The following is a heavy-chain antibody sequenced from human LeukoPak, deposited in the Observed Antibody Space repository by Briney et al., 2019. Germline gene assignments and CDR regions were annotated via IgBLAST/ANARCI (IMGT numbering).Heavy chain of an antibody. CDR2: ISAYNGNT. V-gene: IGHV1-18*01. CDR1: GYTFTSYG. CDR3: ASSQLRYFDWLEEGGAFDI. Sequence: ASVKVSCKASGYTFTSYGISWVRQAPGQGLEWMGWISAYNGNTNYAQKLQGRVTMTTDTSTSTAYMELRSLRSDGTAVYYCASSQLRYFDWLEEGGAFDIWGQGTMVTVSS. D-gene: IGHD3-9*01. J-gene: IGHJ3*02.